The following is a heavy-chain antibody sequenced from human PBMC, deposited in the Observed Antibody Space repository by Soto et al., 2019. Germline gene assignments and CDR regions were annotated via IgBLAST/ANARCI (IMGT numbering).Heavy chain of an antibody. J-gene: IGHJ5*02. CDR3: AGGRYLHNWFGP. CDR2: IIPIIGIA. V-gene: IGHV1-69*02. CDR1: GGTFSSYT. Sequence: QVQLVQSGAEVKKPGSSVKVSCKASGGTFSSYTISWVRQAPGQGLEWMGRIIPIIGIANYAQKFQGRVTFTAEKSTRTAYMELSTLRSEDTAVYYCAGGRYLHNWFGPWGQGTLVTVSS. D-gene: IGHD3-16*02.